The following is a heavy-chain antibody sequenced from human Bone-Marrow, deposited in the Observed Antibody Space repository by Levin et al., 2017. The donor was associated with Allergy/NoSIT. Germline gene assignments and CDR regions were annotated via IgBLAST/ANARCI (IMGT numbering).Heavy chain of an antibody. V-gene: IGHV1-69*13. Sequence: ASVKVSCKASGSPFSSYVFGWVRQAPGQGLEWMGGITPIFGTVNSAQKFQGRVTITADESTSTVYMELSSLRSEDTALYYCARLRANYGSGTYDLKYGMDLWGQGTTVTVSS. CDR1: GSPFSSYV. CDR2: ITPIFGTV. D-gene: IGHD3-10*01. CDR3: ARLRANYGSGTYDLKYGMDL. J-gene: IGHJ6*02.